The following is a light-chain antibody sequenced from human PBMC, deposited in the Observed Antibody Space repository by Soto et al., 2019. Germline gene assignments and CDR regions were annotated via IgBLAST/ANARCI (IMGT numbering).Light chain of an antibody. V-gene: IGKV3-20*01. CDR2: DAS. CDR3: QQYGTSEII. Sequence: DIVLTQSPATLSLSSGDRPTLSCRASQSVSSSLAWYQQQPGQAPRLLSYDASSRASGIPDRFSGSGSGTDFTLTISRLETEDFEVFYCQQYGTSEIIFGQGTRLEIK. CDR1: QSVSSS. J-gene: IGKJ5*01.